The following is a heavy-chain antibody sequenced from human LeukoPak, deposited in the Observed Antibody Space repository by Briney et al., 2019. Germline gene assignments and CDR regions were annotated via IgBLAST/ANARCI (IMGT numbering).Heavy chain of an antibody. Sequence: PGGSLRLSCAASGFTFSNAWMSWVRQAPGKGLEWVSSISSSSSYIYYADSVKGRFTISRDNAKNSLYLQMNSLRAEDTAVYYCACDYGGNPGSYFDYWGQGTLVTVSS. CDR2: ISSSSSYI. CDR3: ACDYGGNPGSYFDY. CDR1: GFTFSNAW. D-gene: IGHD4-23*01. V-gene: IGHV3-21*01. J-gene: IGHJ4*02.